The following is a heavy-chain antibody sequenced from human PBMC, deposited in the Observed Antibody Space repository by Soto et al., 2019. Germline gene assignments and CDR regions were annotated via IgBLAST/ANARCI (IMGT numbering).Heavy chain of an antibody. CDR1: GGSIISSNW. CDR3: ARKGTCSSTSCYIGWFDP. J-gene: IGHJ5*02. Sequence: PSETLSLTCAVSGGSIISSNWWSCVRQPPGKGLEWIGEIYHSGSTNYNPSLKSRVTISVDKSKNQFSLKLSSVTAADTAVYYCARKGTCSSTSCYIGWFDPWGQGTLVTVSS. D-gene: IGHD2-2*02. V-gene: IGHV4-4*02. CDR2: IYHSGST.